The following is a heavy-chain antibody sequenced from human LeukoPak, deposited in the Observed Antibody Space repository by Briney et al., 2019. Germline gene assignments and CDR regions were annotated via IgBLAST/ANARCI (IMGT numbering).Heavy chain of an antibody. D-gene: IGHD6-13*01. CDR1: GGTFSSYA. J-gene: IGHJ4*02. V-gene: IGHV1-69*13. CDR2: IIPIFGTA. Sequence: ASVKVSCKASGGTFSSYAISWVRQAPGQGLEWMGGIIPIFGTANYAQKFQGRVTITADESTSTAYMELSSLRSEDTAVYYCARDRLSAAAGIDYWGQGTLVTVSS. CDR3: ARDRLSAAAGIDY.